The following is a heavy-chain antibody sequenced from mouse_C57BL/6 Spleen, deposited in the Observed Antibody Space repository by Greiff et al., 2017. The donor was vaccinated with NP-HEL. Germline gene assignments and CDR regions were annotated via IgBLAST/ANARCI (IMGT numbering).Heavy chain of an antibody. V-gene: IGHV1-64*01. CDR2: IHPNSGST. Sequence: VQLQQSGAELVKPGASVKLSCKASGYTFTSYWMHWVKQRPGQGLEWIGMIHPNSGSTNYNEKFKSKATLTVDKSSSTAYMQLSSLTSEDSAVYYWARDGVTTVEWFAYWGQGTLVTVSA. J-gene: IGHJ3*01. D-gene: IGHD1-1*01. CDR1: GYTFTSYW. CDR3: ARDGVTTVEWFAY.